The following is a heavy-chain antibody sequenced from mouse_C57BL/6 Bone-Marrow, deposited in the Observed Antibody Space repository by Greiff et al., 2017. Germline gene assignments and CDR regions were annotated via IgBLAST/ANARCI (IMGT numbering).Heavy chain of an antibody. J-gene: IGHJ1*03. D-gene: IGHD1-1*01. Sequence: EVKLMESGGGLVKPGGSLKLSCAASGFTFSSYTMSWVRQTPEKRLQWVAAISGGGGNTYYPDSVKGRFTISRDTDKNILYLQMSRLRSEDTALYYCARQVTTVLATKYFDVWGTGTTVTVSS. CDR2: ISGGGGNT. CDR1: GFTFSSYT. CDR3: ARQVTTVLATKYFDV. V-gene: IGHV5-9*01.